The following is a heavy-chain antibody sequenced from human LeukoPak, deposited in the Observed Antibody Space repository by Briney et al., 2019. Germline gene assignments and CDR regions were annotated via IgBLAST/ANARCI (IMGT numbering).Heavy chain of an antibody. CDR1: GFTFSGSA. J-gene: IGHJ5*02. Sequence: GGSLKLSCAASGFTFSGSAIRWVRQSSGKGLEWVGDIDKKDKGYATATAYAASVKGRFTISRDDSINTAYLQMKSLKTEDTALYYCTRDSGTYNWFDPWGQGTLVTVSS. CDR2: IDKKDKGYATAT. D-gene: IGHD1-26*01. V-gene: IGHV3-73*01. CDR3: TRDSGTYNWFDP.